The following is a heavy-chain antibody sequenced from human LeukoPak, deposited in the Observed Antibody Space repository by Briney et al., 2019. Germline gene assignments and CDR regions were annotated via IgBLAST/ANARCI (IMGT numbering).Heavy chain of an antibody. D-gene: IGHD1-26*01. Sequence: GGSRRLSCAASGFTFSSYSMNWFRQAPGQGLESVSSISSSSSYIYYADSVKGRFTISRDNAKNSLYLQMNSLRAEDTAVYYCARGIVGATTAGAFDIWGQGTMVTVSS. CDR1: GFTFSSYS. J-gene: IGHJ3*02. CDR2: ISSSSSYI. V-gene: IGHV3-21*01. CDR3: ARGIVGATTAGAFDI.